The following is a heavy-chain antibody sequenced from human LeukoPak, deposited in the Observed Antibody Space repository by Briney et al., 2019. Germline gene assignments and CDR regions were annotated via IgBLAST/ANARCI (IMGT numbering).Heavy chain of an antibody. V-gene: IGHV3-23*01. CDR1: GFTFSSYA. Sequence: GGSLRLSCAASGFTFSSYAMSWVRQAPGKGLEWVSAITGSGDSTYYADSVKGRFTISRDNSKNTLSLQMNSLRAEDTAVYYCAKENPVGGTNYFDYWGQGTLVTVPS. CDR2: ITGSGDST. D-gene: IGHD1-26*01. J-gene: IGHJ4*02. CDR3: AKENPVGGTNYFDY.